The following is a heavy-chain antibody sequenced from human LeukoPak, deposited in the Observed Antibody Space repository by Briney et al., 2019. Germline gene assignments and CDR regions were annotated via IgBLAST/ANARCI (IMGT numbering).Heavy chain of an antibody. V-gene: IGHV6-1*01. D-gene: IGHD2-2*01. CDR2: TYYRSAWYN. CDR3: ARRLTQYDCFDP. Sequence: SQTLSLTCAISGDSVSSNSVTWNWIRQSPSRGLEWLGRTYYRSAWYNEYAVSVRGRITVNPDTSKNQFSLHLNSVTPEDTAVYYCARRLTQYDCFDPWGQGILVTVSS. J-gene: IGHJ5*02. CDR1: GDSVSSNSVT.